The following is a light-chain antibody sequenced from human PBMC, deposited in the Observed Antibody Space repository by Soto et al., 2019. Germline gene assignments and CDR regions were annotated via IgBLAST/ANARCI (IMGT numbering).Light chain of an antibody. V-gene: IGLV1-44*01. CDR2: SNH. CDR3: ASWDDSLNGPV. CDR1: SSNIGSHT. J-gene: IGLJ3*02. Sequence: QSVLTQPPSASGTPGQRVTISCSGSSSNIGSHTVHWYQQLPGTASKLLIYSNHQRPSGVPDRFSGSRSGTSGSLAISGLQSDDEADYYCASWDDSLNGPVFGGGTKLTVL.